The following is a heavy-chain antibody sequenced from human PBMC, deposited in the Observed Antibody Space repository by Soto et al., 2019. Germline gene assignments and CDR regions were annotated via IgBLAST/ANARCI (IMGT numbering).Heavy chain of an antibody. CDR3: ARSYYYDSSHPPEFDY. J-gene: IGHJ4*02. Sequence: QVQLVQSGAEVKKPGSSVKVSCKASGGTFSSYAISWVRQAPGQGLEWMGGIIPIFGTANYAQKFQGRVTITADESTSTAYMELSSLRSEDTGVYYCARSYYYDSSHPPEFDYCGQGTLVTVSS. D-gene: IGHD3-22*01. CDR1: GGTFSSYA. CDR2: IIPIFGTA. V-gene: IGHV1-69*01.